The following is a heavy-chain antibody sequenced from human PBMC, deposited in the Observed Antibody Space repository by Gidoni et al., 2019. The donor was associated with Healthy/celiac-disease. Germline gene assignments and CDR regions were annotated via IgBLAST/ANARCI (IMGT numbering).Heavy chain of an antibody. Sequence: EVQLVESGGGLVKPGGSLRLSCAASGFTFSNAWMSWVRQAPGKGLEWVGRIKSKTDGGTTDYAAPVKGRFTISRDDSKNTLYLQMNSLKTEDTAVYYCTTDRATAGDYFDYWGQGTLVTVSS. CDR3: TTDRATAGDYFDY. J-gene: IGHJ4*02. D-gene: IGHD4-4*01. CDR2: IKSKTDGGTT. CDR1: GFTFSNAW. V-gene: IGHV3-15*01.